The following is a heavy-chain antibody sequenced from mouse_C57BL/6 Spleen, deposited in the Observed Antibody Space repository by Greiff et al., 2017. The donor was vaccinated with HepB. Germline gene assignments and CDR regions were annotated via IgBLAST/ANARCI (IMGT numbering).Heavy chain of an antibody. V-gene: IGHV1-15*01. CDR1: GYTFTDYE. Sequence: QVQLQQSGAELVRPGASVTLSCKASGYTFTDYELHWVKQTPVHGLEWIGAIDPETGGTAYNQKFKGKAILTADKSSSTAYMELRSLTSEDSAVYYCTREEITTVVGTFAYWGQGTVVTVSA. CDR3: TREEITTVVGTFAY. J-gene: IGHJ3*01. D-gene: IGHD1-1*01. CDR2: IDPETGGT.